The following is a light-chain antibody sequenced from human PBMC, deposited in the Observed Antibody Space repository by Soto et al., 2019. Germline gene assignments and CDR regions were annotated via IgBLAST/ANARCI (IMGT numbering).Light chain of an antibody. J-gene: IGKJ4*01. CDR3: QQYGGVPLT. CDR1: QSVRDRY. Sequence: EVVLTQSPGILSLSPGERATLSCRASQSVRDRYLAWYQQKPGQAPRVLIYRVSSRATGIPDRFSGDGSGTDFTLTISRLEPEDLAAYYCQQYGGVPLTFGGGTIVEIK. CDR2: RVS. V-gene: IGKV3-20*01.